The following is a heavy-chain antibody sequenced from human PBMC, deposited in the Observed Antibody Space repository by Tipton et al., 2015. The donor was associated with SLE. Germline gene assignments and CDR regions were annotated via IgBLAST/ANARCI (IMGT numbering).Heavy chain of an antibody. Sequence: QLVQSGAEVKKPGSSVKVSCKASGGAFSSYAISWVRQAPGQGLEWMGGIIPIFGTANYAQKFQGRVTITTDESTSTAYMELSSLRSEDTAVYYCAREGDIVATKAFDIWGQGTMVTVSS. CDR2: IIPIFGTA. V-gene: IGHV1-69*05. D-gene: IGHD5-12*01. CDR1: GGAFSSYA. J-gene: IGHJ3*02. CDR3: AREGDIVATKAFDI.